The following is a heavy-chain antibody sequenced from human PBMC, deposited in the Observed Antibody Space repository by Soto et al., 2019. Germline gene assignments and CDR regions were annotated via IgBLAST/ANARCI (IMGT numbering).Heavy chain of an antibody. D-gene: IGHD6-13*01. CDR3: SRGYSSPADY. Sequence: PGGSLRLSCTTSGFTFGDYAMNWFRRAPGKGLEWVGIIRGKAFGVTTEYAASVKGRFTISRDDSRGIASLQMNSLKSEDTAVYYCSRGYSSPADYWGQGTLVTVSS. J-gene: IGHJ4*02. CDR2: IRGKAFGVTT. CDR1: GFTFGDYA. V-gene: IGHV3-49*03.